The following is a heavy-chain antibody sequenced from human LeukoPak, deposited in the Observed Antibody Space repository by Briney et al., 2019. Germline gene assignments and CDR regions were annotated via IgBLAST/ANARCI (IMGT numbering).Heavy chain of an antibody. CDR3: AGLTRNRSGWVDY. V-gene: IGHV4-39*01. D-gene: IGHD6-19*01. Sequence: SETLSLTCTVSGGSISSSGNYWGWIRQPPGKGLEGIGSMYYTGSTYYNPSLKSRVTISVDTSKNQFSLKLSSVTAAETAVYYCAGLTRNRSGWVDYWGQGTLVTVSS. J-gene: IGHJ4*02. CDR2: MYYTGST. CDR1: GGSISSSGNY.